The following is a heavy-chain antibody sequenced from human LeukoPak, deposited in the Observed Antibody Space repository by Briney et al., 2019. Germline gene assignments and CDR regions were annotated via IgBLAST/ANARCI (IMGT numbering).Heavy chain of an antibody. Sequence: GGSLRLSCAVSGLTFSRNAMHWVRQAPGKGLEWVAFIRYDGSNKYYADSVKGRFTISRDNSKNTLYLQMNSLRAEDTAVYYCASLVRGVMWWGQGTLVTVSS. CDR1: GLTFSRNA. CDR2: IRYDGSNK. V-gene: IGHV3-30*02. CDR3: ASLVRGVMW. D-gene: IGHD3-10*01. J-gene: IGHJ4*02.